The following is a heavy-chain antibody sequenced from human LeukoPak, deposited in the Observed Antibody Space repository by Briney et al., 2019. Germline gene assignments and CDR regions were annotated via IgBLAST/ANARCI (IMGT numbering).Heavy chain of an antibody. CDR1: GYTFTSYG. D-gene: IGHD2-2*01. CDR2: IIPIFGTA. J-gene: IGHJ6*02. Sequence: GASVKVSCKASGYTFTSYGISWVRQAPGQGLEWMGGIIPIFGTANYAQKFQGRVTITADESTSTAYMELSSLRSEDTAVYYCARVVVPAAAPKDGMDVWGQGTTVTASS. V-gene: IGHV1-69*13. CDR3: ARVVVPAAAPKDGMDV.